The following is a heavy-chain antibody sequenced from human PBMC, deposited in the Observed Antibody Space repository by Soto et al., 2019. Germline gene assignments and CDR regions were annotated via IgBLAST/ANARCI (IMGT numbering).Heavy chain of an antibody. CDR2: IRSKAYGGTT. Sequence: GGSLRLSCTASGFTFGDYAMSWFRQAPGKGLEWVGFIRSKAYGGTTEYAASVKGRFTISRDDSKSIAYLQMNSLKTEDTAVYYCTTLGSYYDSSGYYYEFDFDYWGQGTLVTVSS. D-gene: IGHD3-22*01. CDR3: TTLGSYYDSSGYYYEFDFDY. CDR1: GFTFGDYA. V-gene: IGHV3-49*03. J-gene: IGHJ4*02.